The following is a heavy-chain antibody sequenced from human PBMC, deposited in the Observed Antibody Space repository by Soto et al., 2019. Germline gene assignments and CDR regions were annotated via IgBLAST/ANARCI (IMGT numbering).Heavy chain of an antibody. CDR2: INHSGST. V-gene: IGHV4-34*01. J-gene: IGHJ6*02. D-gene: IGHD3-3*01. CDR1: GGSFSGYY. CDR3: ARVNFWSGFYYYYGMDV. Sequence: SETLSLTCAVYGGSFSGYYWSWIRQPPGKGLEWIGEINHSGSTNYNPSLKSRVTISVDTSKNQFSLKLSSVTAADTAVYYCARVNFWSGFYYYYGMDVWGQGTTVTVSS.